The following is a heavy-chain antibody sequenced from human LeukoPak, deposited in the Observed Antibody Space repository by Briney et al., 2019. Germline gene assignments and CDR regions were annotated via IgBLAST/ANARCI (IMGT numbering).Heavy chain of an antibody. CDR3: ARDKWEPRYAFDI. J-gene: IGHJ3*02. CDR2: VSPSHTTR. Sequence: ASVIVSCKASGYTFRQYSISWVRQAPGKGLEWMGWVSPSHTTRVYAQQFQGRVTMTADTNTNTVSMELRSLRSDDTAVYFCARDKWEPRYAFDIWGQGTMVTVSS. CDR1: GYTFRQYS. D-gene: IGHD1-26*01. V-gene: IGHV1-18*01.